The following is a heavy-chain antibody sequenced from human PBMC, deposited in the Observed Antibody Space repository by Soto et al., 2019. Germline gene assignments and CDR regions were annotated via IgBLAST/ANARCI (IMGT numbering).Heavy chain of an antibody. J-gene: IGHJ5*02. V-gene: IGHV4-59*12. CDR3: ARDFERSASGP. CDR2: IYYSGST. CDR1: GGSISSYY. D-gene: IGHD3-9*01. Sequence: PSETLSLTCTVSGGSISSYYWSWIRQPPGKGLEWIGYIYYSGSTNYNPSLKSRVTISVDTSENKFSLTLKSVTAADTAVYLCARDFERSASGPWGQGTSVTVSS.